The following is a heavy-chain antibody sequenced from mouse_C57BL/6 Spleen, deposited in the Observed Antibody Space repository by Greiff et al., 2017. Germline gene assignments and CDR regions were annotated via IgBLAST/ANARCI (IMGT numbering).Heavy chain of an antibody. V-gene: IGHV5-16*01. J-gene: IGHJ2*01. CDR2: INYDGSST. D-gene: IGHD3-3*01. CDR3: ARDRGTVPFDY. CDR1: GFTFSDYY. Sequence: EVMLVESEGGLVQPGSSMKLSCTASGFTFSDYYMAWVRQVPEKGLEWVANINYDGSSTYYLDSLKSRFIISRDNAKNILYLQMSSLKSEDTATYYCARDRGTVPFDYWGQGTTLTVSS.